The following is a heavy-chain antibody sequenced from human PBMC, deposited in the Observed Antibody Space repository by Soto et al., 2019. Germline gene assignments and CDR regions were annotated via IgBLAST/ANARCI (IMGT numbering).Heavy chain of an antibody. D-gene: IGHD4-17*01. Sequence: GGSLRLSCAASGFTFSSYGMHWVRQAPGKGLEWVAVIWYDGSNKYYADSVKGRFTISRDNSKNTLYLQMNSLRAEDTAVYYWAGGLSDYGGVVSAFDIWGQGTMVTVSS. V-gene: IGHV3-33*01. CDR1: GFTFSSYG. CDR3: AGGLSDYGGVVSAFDI. J-gene: IGHJ3*02. CDR2: IWYDGSNK.